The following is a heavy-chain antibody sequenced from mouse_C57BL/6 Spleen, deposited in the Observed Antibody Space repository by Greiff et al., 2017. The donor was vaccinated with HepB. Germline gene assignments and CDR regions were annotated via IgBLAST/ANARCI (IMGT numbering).Heavy chain of an antibody. CDR1: GYSFTGYY. V-gene: IGHV1-42*01. CDR3: ARSGGWDY. CDR2: INPSTGGT. Sequence: VQLQQSGPELVKPGASVKISCKASGYSFTGYYMNWVKQSPEKSLEWIGEINPSTGGTTYNQKFKAKATLTVDKSSSTAYMQLKSLTSEDSAVYYWARSGGWDYWGQGTTLTVSS. D-gene: IGHD3-3*01. J-gene: IGHJ2*01.